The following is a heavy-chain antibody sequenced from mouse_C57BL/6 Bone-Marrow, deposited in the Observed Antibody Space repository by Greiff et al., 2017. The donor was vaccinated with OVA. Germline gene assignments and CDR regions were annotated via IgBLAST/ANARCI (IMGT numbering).Heavy chain of an antibody. CDR2: ISDGGSYT. Sequence: EVQLVESGGGLVKPGGSLKLSCAASGFTFSSYAMSWVRQTPEKRLEWVATISDGGSYTYYPDNVKGRFTISRDNAKNNLYLQMSHLKSEDTAMYYCARAYYGSWAYWGQGTLVTVSA. V-gene: IGHV5-4*01. J-gene: IGHJ3*01. CDR3: ARAYYGSWAY. D-gene: IGHD1-1*01. CDR1: GFTFSSYA.